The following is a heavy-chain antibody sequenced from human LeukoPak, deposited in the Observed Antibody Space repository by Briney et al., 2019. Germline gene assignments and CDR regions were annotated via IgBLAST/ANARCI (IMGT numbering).Heavy chain of an antibody. Sequence: GGSLRLSCAASGFTFSSYSMNWVRQAPGKGLEWVSYISSSSSTVYYADSVKGRFTISRDNAKNSLYLQMNSLRAEDTAVYYCARGGGYSGYCFDYWGQGTLDTVSS. J-gene: IGHJ4*02. CDR1: GFTFSSYS. V-gene: IGHV3-48*01. D-gene: IGHD5-12*01. CDR2: ISSSSSTV. CDR3: ARGGGYSGYCFDY.